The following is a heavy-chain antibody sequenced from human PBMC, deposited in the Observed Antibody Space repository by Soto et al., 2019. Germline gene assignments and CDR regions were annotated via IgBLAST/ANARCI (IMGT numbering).Heavy chain of an antibody. CDR2: IYYSGST. CDR3: ARENPTTTVPTSAD. D-gene: IGHD4-17*01. J-gene: IGHJ4*02. CDR1: GGSISSGGYY. Sequence: QVQLQESGPGLVKPSQTLSLTCTVSGGSISSGGYYWSWIRQHPGKGLEWIGYIYYSGSTYYNPSLKSRVTISVDTSKNQFSLKLSSVTAADTAVYYCARENPTTTVPTSADWGQGTLVTVSS. V-gene: IGHV4-31*03.